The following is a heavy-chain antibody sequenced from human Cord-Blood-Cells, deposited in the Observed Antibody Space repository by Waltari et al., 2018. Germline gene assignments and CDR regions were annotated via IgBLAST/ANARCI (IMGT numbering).Heavy chain of an antibody. V-gene: IGHV3-21*01. J-gene: IGHJ4*02. Sequence: EVQLVESGGGLVKPGGSLRLSCAASGFHFSSYTMNWVRQAPGKGLEGVSSISSSSSYIYYADSVKGRFTISRDNAKNSLYLQMNSLRAEDTAVYYCARGTTVIDYWGQGTLVTVSS. CDR1: GFHFSSYT. D-gene: IGHD4-17*01. CDR3: ARGTTVIDY. CDR2: ISSSSSYI.